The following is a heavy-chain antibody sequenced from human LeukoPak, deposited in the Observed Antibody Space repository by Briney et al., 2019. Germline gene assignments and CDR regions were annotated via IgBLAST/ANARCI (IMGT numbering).Heavy chain of an antibody. CDR3: ARNLGQPDAFDI. CDR2: IIPIFGTA. V-gene: IGHV1-69*05. J-gene: IGHJ3*02. Sequence: GASVKVSCKASGGTFSSYAISWVRQAPGQGLEWMGGIIPIFGTANYAQKFQGRVTITTDESTSTAYMELSSLRSEDTAVYYCARNLGQPDAFDIWGQGTMVTVSS. CDR1: GGTFSSYA.